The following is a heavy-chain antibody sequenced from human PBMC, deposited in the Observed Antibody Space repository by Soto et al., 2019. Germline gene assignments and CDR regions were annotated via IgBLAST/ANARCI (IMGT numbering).Heavy chain of an antibody. CDR2: ILFDGRNE. V-gene: IGHV3-30*18. J-gene: IGHJ4*02. D-gene: IGHD3-9*01. Sequence: GGSLRLSCAASGFIFSNYAMHWVRQAPGKGLEWVALILFDGRNEYYADSVKGRFIISRDNSKNTLYLQMNSLRPEDTAVYYFAKDMPPNNDILTGYYSGFDYWGQGTLGTVSS. CDR3: AKDMPPNNDILTGYYSGFDY. CDR1: GFIFSNYA.